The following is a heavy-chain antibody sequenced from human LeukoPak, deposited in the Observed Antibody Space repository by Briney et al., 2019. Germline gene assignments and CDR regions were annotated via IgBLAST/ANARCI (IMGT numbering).Heavy chain of an antibody. Sequence: PGGSLRLSCAASGFTFSNYNMNWVRQAPGKGLEWDSSISSSSSNTYYADSVKGRFTISRDNAKNSLYLQMNSLRAEDTALYYCAKDIAAAQIWNFQHWGQGTLVTVSS. V-gene: IGHV3-21*04. J-gene: IGHJ1*01. CDR2: ISSSSSNT. D-gene: IGHD6-13*01. CDR3: AKDIAAAQIWNFQH. CDR1: GFTFSNYN.